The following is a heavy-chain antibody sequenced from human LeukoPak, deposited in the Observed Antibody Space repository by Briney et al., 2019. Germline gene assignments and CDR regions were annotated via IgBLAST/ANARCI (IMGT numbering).Heavy chain of an antibody. CDR2: ISPSSSTI. D-gene: IGHD2-15*01. Sequence: GGSLRLSCAASGFTFSSNSMNWVRQAPGKGLEWVSYISPSSSTIYYADSVKGRFTISRDNRKNLLHLQMDSLRPDDSAVYYCVKDLGSAITSALALDVWGQGTTVTVSS. CDR3: VKDLGSAITSALALDV. J-gene: IGHJ6*02. V-gene: IGHV3-48*04. CDR1: GFTFSSNS.